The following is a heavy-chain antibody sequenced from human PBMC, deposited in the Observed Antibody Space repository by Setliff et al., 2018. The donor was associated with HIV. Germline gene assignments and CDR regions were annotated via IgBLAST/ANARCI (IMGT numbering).Heavy chain of an antibody. Sequence: GGSLRLSCAASGFTFNSYAMSWVRQAPGKGLEWVSTISYTDESTYYADSVKGRFTISRDKSKNTLYLQMNTLRADDTAVYYCAKDSYRASRGPYYFDYWGQGTLGTVSS. CDR2: ISYTDEST. J-gene: IGHJ4*02. CDR3: AKDSYRASRGPYYFDY. D-gene: IGHD3-10*01. V-gene: IGHV3-23*01. CDR1: GFTFNSYA.